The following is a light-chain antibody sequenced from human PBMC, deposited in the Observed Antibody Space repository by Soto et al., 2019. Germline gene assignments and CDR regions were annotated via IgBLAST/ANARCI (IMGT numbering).Light chain of an antibody. J-gene: IGKJ1*01. CDR2: GAS. CDR3: QQYNNWWT. V-gene: IGKV3-15*01. CDR1: QSVSNN. Sequence: EIVMTQSPATLSVSPGERATLSCRASQSVSNNLAWYQKKPGQAPRLLIYGASTRATGIPARFSGSGSGTEFILTISSLQSEDFAFYYCQQYNNWWTFGQGTRVEIK.